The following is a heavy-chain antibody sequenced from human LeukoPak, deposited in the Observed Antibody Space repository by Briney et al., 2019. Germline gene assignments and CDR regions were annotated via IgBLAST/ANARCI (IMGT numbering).Heavy chain of an antibody. CDR2: INSDGSTT. J-gene: IGHJ4*02. Sequence: PGGSLRLSCAASGFTLSNSWIHWVRQAPGKGLVWVSRINSDGSTTTYADSVKGRFTISRDNAKNTLYLQMNSLRAEDTAVYYCARDRVDYGDYEVNFDYWGQGTLVTVSS. CDR1: GFTLSNSW. V-gene: IGHV3-74*01. CDR3: ARDRVDYGDYEVNFDY. D-gene: IGHD4-17*01.